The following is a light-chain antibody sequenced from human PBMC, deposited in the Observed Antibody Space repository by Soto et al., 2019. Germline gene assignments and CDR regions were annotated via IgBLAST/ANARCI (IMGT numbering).Light chain of an antibody. V-gene: IGKV1-39*01. Sequence: DIQMTQSPSSLSASVGDSVSITCRESPGVSAYLRWYQQTKGKAHKLLIYAASNLLSGVTSRCSVSGSGTKCKLTINRRQPEYIAPYYGQKSYRTPNTLGRGTKLKSK. CDR2: AAS. CDR1: PGVSAY. CDR3: QKSYRTPNT. J-gene: IGKJ2*01.